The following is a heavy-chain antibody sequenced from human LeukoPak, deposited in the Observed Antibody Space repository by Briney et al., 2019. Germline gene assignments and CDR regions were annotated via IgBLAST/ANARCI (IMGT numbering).Heavy chain of an antibody. CDR2: ISGSGGST. V-gene: IGHV3-23*01. J-gene: IGHJ6*03. CDR1: GFTFSSYA. Sequence: TGGSLRLSCAASGFTFSSYAMSWVRQAPGKGLEWVSAISGSGGSTYYADSVKGRFTISRDNSKNTLYLQMNSLRAEDTAVYYCAKPFIVGATGYYYYYMDVWGKGTTVTVSS. D-gene: IGHD1-26*01. CDR3: AKPFIVGATGYYYYYMDV.